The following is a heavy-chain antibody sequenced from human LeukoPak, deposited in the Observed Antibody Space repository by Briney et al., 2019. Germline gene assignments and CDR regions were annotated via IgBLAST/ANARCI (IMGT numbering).Heavy chain of an antibody. Sequence: PSETLSLTCAVYGGSFSGYYWSWIRQPPGKGLEWIGEINHSGSTNYNPSLKSRLTITVDTSKNQFSLKLSSVTAADTAVYYCARGTIFGVVIIHYYFDYWGQGTLVTVSS. V-gene: IGHV4-34*01. CDR1: GGSFSGYY. J-gene: IGHJ4*02. CDR2: INHSGST. D-gene: IGHD3-3*01. CDR3: ARGTIFGVVIIHYYFDY.